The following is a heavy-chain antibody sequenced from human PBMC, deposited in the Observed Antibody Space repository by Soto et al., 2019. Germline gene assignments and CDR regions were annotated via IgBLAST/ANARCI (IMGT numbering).Heavy chain of an antibody. CDR2: VWTSGST. D-gene: IGHD1-26*01. CDR3: ARTVGAVYYIDF. V-gene: IGHV4-4*07. J-gene: IGHJ4*02. CDR1: GGSLSRYY. Sequence: QGQLQESGPGLVKPSETLFLTCNVSGGSLSRYYWSWIRQPAGKGLEWIGRVWTSGSTNYNPSLKSRVTMAIDTSNNHFSLKLTSVTAADTAVYYCARTVGAVYYIDFWGQGTLVTVSS.